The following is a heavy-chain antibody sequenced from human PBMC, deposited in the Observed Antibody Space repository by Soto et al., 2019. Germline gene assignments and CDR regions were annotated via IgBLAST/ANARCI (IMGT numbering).Heavy chain of an antibody. Sequence: GESLKISCKGSGYSFTSYWIGWVRQMPGKGLEWMGIIYPGDSDTRYSPSFQGQVTISADKSISTAYLQWSSLKASDTAMYYCARGLLLRFGDPYYFDYWGQGTLVTVSS. CDR2: IYPGDSDT. J-gene: IGHJ4*02. CDR3: ARGLLLRFGDPYYFDY. V-gene: IGHV5-51*01. CDR1: GYSFTSYW. D-gene: IGHD3-10*01.